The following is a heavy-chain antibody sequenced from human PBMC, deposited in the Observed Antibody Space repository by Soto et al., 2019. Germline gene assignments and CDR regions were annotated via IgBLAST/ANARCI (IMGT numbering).Heavy chain of an antibody. J-gene: IGHJ5*02. D-gene: IGHD2-2*01. CDR2: IKSKTDGGTT. CDR3: TTDIVVVPAAKNWFDP. CDR1: GFTFSNAW. V-gene: IGHV3-15*01. Sequence: EVQLVESGGGLVKPGGSLRLSCAASGFTFSNAWMSWVRQAPGKGLEWVGRIKSKTDGGTTDYAAPGKGRFTISRDDSKNTLYLQMNSLKTEDTAVYYCTTDIVVVPAAKNWFDPWGQGTLVTVSS.